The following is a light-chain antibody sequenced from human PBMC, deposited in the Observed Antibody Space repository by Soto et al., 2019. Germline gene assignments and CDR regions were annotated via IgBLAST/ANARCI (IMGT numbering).Light chain of an antibody. Sequence: QSPCTLSLSPWESATLSCRPSQSIGSTYLAWYQQRPGQVPRLLISGTSTRATGIPDRFTGSGSGTDFTLTISRLQPEDFAVYYCQHYGSSPRTFGQGTKVDIK. CDR2: GTS. CDR1: QSIGSTY. V-gene: IGKV3-20*01. J-gene: IGKJ1*01. CDR3: QHYGSSPRT.